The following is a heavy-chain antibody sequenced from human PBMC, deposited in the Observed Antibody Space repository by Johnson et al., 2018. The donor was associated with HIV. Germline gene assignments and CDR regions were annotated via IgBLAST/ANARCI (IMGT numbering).Heavy chain of an antibody. V-gene: IGHV3-20*04. CDR3: ARGLKGAFDI. J-gene: IGHJ3*02. Sequence: VQLVESGGGVVQPGRSLRLSCAASGFTFDDYGMSWVRQAPGKGLEWVSGINWNGGGTGYADSVQGRFTISRDNSRNRVYLEMNSLRTEDTAVYYCARGLKGAFDIWGQGTRVTVSA. CDR1: GFTFDDYG. CDR2: INWNGGGT.